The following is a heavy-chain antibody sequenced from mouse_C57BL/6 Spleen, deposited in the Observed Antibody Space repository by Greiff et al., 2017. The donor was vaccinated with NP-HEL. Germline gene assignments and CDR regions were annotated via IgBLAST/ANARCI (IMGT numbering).Heavy chain of an antibody. J-gene: IGHJ3*01. CDR1: GFTFSSYG. CDR3: ARGTGTFAY. Sequence: EVKLMESGGDLVKPGGSLKLSCAASGFTFSSYGMSWVRQTPDKRLEWVATISSGGSYTYYPDSVKGRFTISRDNAKNTLYLQMSSLKSEDTAMYYCARGTGTFAYWGQGTLVTVSA. CDR2: ISSGGSYT. V-gene: IGHV5-6*02. D-gene: IGHD4-1*01.